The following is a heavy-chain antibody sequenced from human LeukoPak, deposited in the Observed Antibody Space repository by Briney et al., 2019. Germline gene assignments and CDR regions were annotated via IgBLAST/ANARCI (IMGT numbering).Heavy chain of an antibody. Sequence: PGRSLRLSCAASGFTFDDYAMHWVRQAPGKGLEWVSGISWNSGSIGYADSVKGRFTISRDNAKNSLYLQMNSLRAEDTALYYCAKLSGGRNIAAAGIPWGQGTLVTVSS. J-gene: IGHJ5*02. V-gene: IGHV3-9*01. CDR1: GFTFDDYA. CDR2: ISWNSGSI. D-gene: IGHD6-13*01. CDR3: AKLSGGRNIAAAGIP.